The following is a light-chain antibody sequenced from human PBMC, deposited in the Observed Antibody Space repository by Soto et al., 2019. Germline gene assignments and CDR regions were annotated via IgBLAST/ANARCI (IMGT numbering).Light chain of an antibody. CDR2: GAS. V-gene: IGKV3-15*01. J-gene: IGKJ5*01. CDR1: QSVSSN. Sequence: EIVMTQSPATLSVSPGERATLSCRASQSVSSNLAWYQQKPGQAPRLLISGASTRATGIPARFSGSGSGTEFTLTISSLQSEDFAVYYCQQYNNRPPITFGQGTRLEIK. CDR3: QQYNNRPPIT.